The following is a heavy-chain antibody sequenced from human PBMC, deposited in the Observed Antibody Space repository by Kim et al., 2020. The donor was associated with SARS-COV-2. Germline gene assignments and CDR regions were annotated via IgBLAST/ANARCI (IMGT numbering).Heavy chain of an antibody. D-gene: IGHD2-2*02. J-gene: IGHJ2*01. V-gene: IGHV4-31*03. CDR2: IYYSGST. Sequence: SETLSLTCTVSGGSISSGGYYWSWIRQHPGKGLEWIGYIYYSGSTYYNPSLKSRVTISVDTSKNQFSLKLSSVTAADTAVYYCARSRYCSSTSCYTSHWYFDLWGRGTLVTVSS. CDR3: ARSRYCSSTSCYTSHWYFDL. CDR1: GGSISSGGYY.